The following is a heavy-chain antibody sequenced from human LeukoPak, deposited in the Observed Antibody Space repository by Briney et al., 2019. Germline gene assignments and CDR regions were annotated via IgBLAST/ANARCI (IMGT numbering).Heavy chain of an antibody. CDR1: GFTFSSYG. V-gene: IGHV3-30*02. CDR3: AKDRIAARYFDY. D-gene: IGHD6-6*01. CDR2: IRCDGSNK. Sequence: GGSLRLSCAASGFTFSSYGMHWVRQAPGKGLEWVAFIRCDGSNKYYADSVKGRFTISRDNSKNTLYLQMNSLRAEDTAVYYCAKDRIAARYFDYWGQGTLVTVSS. J-gene: IGHJ4*02.